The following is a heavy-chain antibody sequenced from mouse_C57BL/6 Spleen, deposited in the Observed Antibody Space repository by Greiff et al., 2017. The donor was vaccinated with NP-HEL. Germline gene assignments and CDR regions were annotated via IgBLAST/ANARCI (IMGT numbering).Heavy chain of an antibody. Sequence: VQLQQSGAELVRPGASVTLSCKASGYTFTDYEMHWVKQTPVHGLEWIGAIDPETGGTAYNQKFKGKAILTADKSSSTAYMELRSLTSEDSAVYYCLGITTVVAYYFDYWGQSTTLTVSS. V-gene: IGHV1-15*01. CDR1: GYTFTDYE. CDR3: LGITTVVAYYFDY. J-gene: IGHJ2*01. CDR2: IDPETGGT. D-gene: IGHD1-1*01.